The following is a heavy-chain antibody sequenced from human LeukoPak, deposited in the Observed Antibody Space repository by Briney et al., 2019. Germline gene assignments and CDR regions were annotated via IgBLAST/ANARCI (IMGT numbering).Heavy chain of an antibody. CDR2: ISYDGSNK. D-gene: IGHD6-13*01. CDR3: ARVMKGAAAGYSPEYFQH. J-gene: IGHJ1*01. V-gene: IGHV3-30*03. Sequence: GGSLRLSCAASGFTFSSYGMHWVRQAPGKGLEWVAVISYDGSNKYYADSVKGRFTISRDNSKNTLYLQMNSLRAEDTAVYYCARVMKGAAAGYSPEYFQHWGQGTLVTVSS. CDR1: GFTFSSYG.